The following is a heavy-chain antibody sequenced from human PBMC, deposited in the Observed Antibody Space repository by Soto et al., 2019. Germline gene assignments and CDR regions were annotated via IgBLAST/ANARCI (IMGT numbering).Heavy chain of an antibody. J-gene: IGHJ4*02. Sequence: ASVKFSCKASGYTFTSYAMHWVRQAPGQRLEWMGWINAGNGNTKYSQKFQGRVTITRDTSASTAYMELSSLRSEDTAVYYCATVRGVISPPLLYWGQGTLVTVSS. V-gene: IGHV1-3*01. CDR1: GYTFTSYA. CDR2: INAGNGNT. D-gene: IGHD3-10*02. CDR3: ATVRGVISPPLLY.